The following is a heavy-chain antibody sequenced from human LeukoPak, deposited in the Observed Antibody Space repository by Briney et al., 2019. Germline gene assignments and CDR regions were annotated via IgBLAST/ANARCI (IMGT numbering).Heavy chain of an antibody. CDR3: ARVISGAFTDY. V-gene: IGHV3-11*05. CDR1: GFTFSDYH. D-gene: IGHD7-27*01. Sequence: PGGSLRLSCAASGFTFSDYHMNWIRPAPGKGLEWDSYISSSSSYTTYADSVKCRFTISRDNAKNSLYLQMNSLRAEDTAVYYCARVISGAFTDYWGQGTLVTVSS. CDR2: ISSSSSYT. J-gene: IGHJ4*02.